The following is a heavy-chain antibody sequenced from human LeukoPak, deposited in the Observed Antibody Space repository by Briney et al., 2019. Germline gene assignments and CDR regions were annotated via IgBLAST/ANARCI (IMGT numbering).Heavy chain of an antibody. CDR1: GGSISGYY. CDR3: ARVVVVVPAAIWRNYYYYMDV. CDR2: IYYSGST. Sequence: SETLSLTCTVSGGSISGYYWSWIRQPPGKGLEWIGYIYYSGSTNYNPSLKSRVTISVDTSKNQFSLKLSSVTAADTAVYYCARVVVVVPAAIWRNYYYYMDVWGKGTTVTVSS. J-gene: IGHJ6*03. V-gene: IGHV4-59*01. D-gene: IGHD2-2*01.